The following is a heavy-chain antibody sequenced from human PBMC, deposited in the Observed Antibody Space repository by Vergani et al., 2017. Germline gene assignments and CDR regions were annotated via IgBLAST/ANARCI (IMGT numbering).Heavy chain of an antibody. CDR1: GFTFSSYW. CDR3: ARVNSDAAELWFGELLSGDYYYGMDV. CDR2: IKQDGSEK. V-gene: IGHV3-7*01. J-gene: IGHJ6*02. D-gene: IGHD3-10*01. Sequence: EVQLVESGGGLVQPGGSLRLSCAASGFTFSSYWMSWVRQAPGKGLEWVANIKQDGSEKYYVDSVKGRFTISRDNAKNSLYLQMNSLRAEDTAVYYCARVNSDAAELWFGELLSGDYYYGMDVWGQGTTVTVSS.